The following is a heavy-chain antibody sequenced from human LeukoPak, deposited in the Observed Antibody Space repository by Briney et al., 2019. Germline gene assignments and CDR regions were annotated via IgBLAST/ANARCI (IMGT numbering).Heavy chain of an antibody. CDR1: GFTFSSYS. J-gene: IGHJ5*02. D-gene: IGHD2/OR15-2a*01. CDR3: ARGKTSQNIVTRKTYSWFDP. Sequence: AGPLRLSCAASGFTFSSYSINWVRQAPGKGLEGVSSISSSSSYIYYADSVKGRFTISRDNAKNSLYLQMKSLRAEGTAVYYCARGKTSQNIVTRKTYSWFDPWGQGTLVTVSS. CDR2: ISSSSSYI. V-gene: IGHV3-21*01.